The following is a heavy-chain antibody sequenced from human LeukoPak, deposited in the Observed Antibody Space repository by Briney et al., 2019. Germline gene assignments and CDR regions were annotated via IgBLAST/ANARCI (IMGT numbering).Heavy chain of an antibody. CDR1: GFTFSHYG. V-gene: IGHV3-33*06. J-gene: IGHJ1*01. CDR2: IWSDGSDK. CDR3: VKDAQRGFDYSNSLQN. Sequence: PGGSLRLSCAASGFTFSHYGMHGVRQAPGAGLEGVAGIWSDGSDKYYAKSVKGRFTISRDNSKTSLSLQMTSLRAEDTAVYYCVKDAQRGFDYSNSLQNWGQGILVTVSS. D-gene: IGHD4-11*01.